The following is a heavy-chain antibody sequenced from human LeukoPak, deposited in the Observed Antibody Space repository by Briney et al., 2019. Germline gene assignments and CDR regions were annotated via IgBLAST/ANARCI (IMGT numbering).Heavy chain of an antibody. CDR3: AREMSGSGKNY. CDR2: ISSTGIYL. V-gene: IGHV3-21*01. CDR1: GFTFSRYA. Sequence: GGSLRLSCAASGFTFSRYAMNWVRQAPGKGLEWVSSISSTGIYLDYADAVKGRFSISRDNAKNSLYLHLNSLRAGDTAVYYCAREMSGSGKNYWGQGTLVAVSS. J-gene: IGHJ4*02. D-gene: IGHD3-10*01.